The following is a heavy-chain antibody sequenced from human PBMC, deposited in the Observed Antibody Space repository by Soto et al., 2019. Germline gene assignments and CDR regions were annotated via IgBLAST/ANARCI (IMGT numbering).Heavy chain of an antibody. CDR1: GGSFSGYY. J-gene: IGHJ4*02. Sequence: SETLSLTCAVYGGSFSGYYWSWIRQPPGKGLEWIGEINHSGSTNYNPSLKSRVTISVDTSKNQFSLKLSSVTAADTAVYYCARGLRAVDYWGQRTLVTVSS. V-gene: IGHV4-34*01. CDR3: ARGLRAVDY. CDR2: INHSGST.